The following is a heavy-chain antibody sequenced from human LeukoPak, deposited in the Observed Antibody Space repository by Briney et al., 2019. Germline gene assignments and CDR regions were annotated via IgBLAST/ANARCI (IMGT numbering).Heavy chain of an antibody. Sequence: PGGSLRLSCAASGFTFSSYAMSWVRQAPGKGLEWVSAISGSGGDTYYADSVKGRFTIPRDNSKNTLYLQMNSLRAEDTAIYYCAKPYNFWSGHWYYWGQGTLVTVSS. J-gene: IGHJ4*02. V-gene: IGHV3-23*01. D-gene: IGHD3-3*01. CDR2: ISGSGGDT. CDR3: AKPYNFWSGHWYY. CDR1: GFTFSSYA.